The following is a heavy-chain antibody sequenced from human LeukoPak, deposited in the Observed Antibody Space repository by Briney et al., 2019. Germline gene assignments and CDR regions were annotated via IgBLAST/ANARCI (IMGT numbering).Heavy chain of an antibody. CDR3: AKGEVVTAIPGSFDY. CDR2: IYSGGST. J-gene: IGHJ4*02. V-gene: IGHV3-53*01. CDR1: GFTVSSNY. D-gene: IGHD2-21*02. Sequence: GGSLRLSCAASGFTVSSNYMSWVRQAPGKGLEWVSVIYSGGSTYYADSVKGRFTISRDNSKNTLYLQMNSLRAEDTTVYYCAKGEVVTAIPGSFDYWGQGTLVTVSS.